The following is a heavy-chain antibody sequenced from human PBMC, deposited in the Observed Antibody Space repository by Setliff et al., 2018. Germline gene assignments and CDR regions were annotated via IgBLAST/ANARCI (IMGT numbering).Heavy chain of an antibody. CDR1: GGSISSYY. CDR3: AREQWLDPPGYYYMDV. Sequence: SETLSLTCTVSGGSISSYYWSWIRQPAGKGLEWIGHIYIGGSANYHPSLKSRVTMSIDTSKNQFSLKLNSVTAADMAVYYCAREQWLDPPGYYYMDVWAKGTTVTVSS. CDR2: IYIGGSA. J-gene: IGHJ6*03. D-gene: IGHD6-19*01. V-gene: IGHV4-4*07.